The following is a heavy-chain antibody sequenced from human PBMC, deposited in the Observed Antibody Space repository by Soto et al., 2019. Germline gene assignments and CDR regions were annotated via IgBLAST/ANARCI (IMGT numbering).Heavy chain of an antibody. D-gene: IGHD1-26*01. V-gene: IGHV1-2*02. J-gene: IGHJ4*02. CDR3: GRGRSGQRVVFY. Sequence: ASVKVSCKTSGYTFTGHYIHWVRQAPQQGPEWMGEIGPESGATRYAQRFRGRVTMTMDTSITTVYMELKNLSPDDTAVYYCGRGRSGQRVVFYWGQGTPVTVSS. CDR2: IGPESGAT. CDR1: GYTFTGHY.